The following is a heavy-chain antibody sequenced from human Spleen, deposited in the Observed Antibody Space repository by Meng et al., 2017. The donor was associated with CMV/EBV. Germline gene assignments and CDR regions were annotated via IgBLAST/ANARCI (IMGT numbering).Heavy chain of an antibody. CDR2: INPSGGST. CDR3: ARAAYYCSSTSCLRNWFDP. D-gene: IGHD2-2*01. V-gene: IGHV1-46*01. J-gene: IGHJ5*02. CDR1: GYTFTSYY. Sequence: ASVKVSCKASGYTFTSYYMHWVRQAPGQGLEWMGIINPSGGSTSYAQKFQGRVTMTRNTSISTAYMELSSLRSEDTAVYYCARAAYYCSSTSCLRNWFDPWGQGTLVTVSS.